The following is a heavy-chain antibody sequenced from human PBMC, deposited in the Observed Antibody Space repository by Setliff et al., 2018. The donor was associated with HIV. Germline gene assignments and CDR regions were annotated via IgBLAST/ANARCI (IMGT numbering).Heavy chain of an antibody. CDR3: ARKLRPGHGVDV. D-gene: IGHD3-10*01. J-gene: IGHJ6*02. V-gene: IGHV3-7*01. Sequence: GGSLRLSCVASGFTFSDNGMVWVRQAPGKGLEWVANIKPDGSEKYYVDSVKGRFTISRDNAKNSMDLQMNSLRAEDTAIYYCARKLRPGHGVDVWGQGTTVTVSS. CDR1: GFTFSDNG. CDR2: IKPDGSEK.